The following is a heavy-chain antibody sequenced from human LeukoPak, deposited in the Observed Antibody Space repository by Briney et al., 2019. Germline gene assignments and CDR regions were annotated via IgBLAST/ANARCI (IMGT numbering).Heavy chain of an antibody. Sequence: SETLSLTCTVSGGSISSGDYYWSWIRQPPGKGLEWIGYIYYSGSTYYNPSLKSRVTISVDTSKNQFSLKLSSVTAADTAVYYCARVTMIVAARGFDYWGQGTLVTVSS. CDR2: IYYSGST. D-gene: IGHD3-22*01. V-gene: IGHV4-30-4*08. CDR1: GGSISSGDYY. J-gene: IGHJ4*02. CDR3: ARVTMIVAARGFDY.